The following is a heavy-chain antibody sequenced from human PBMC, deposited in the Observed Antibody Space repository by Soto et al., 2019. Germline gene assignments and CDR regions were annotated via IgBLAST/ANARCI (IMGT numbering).Heavy chain of an antibody. D-gene: IGHD2-15*01. CDR3: ARDDVLCDGGRCYGVPLAV. CDR2: IQSGGPT. J-gene: IGHJ6*04. V-gene: IGHV3-66*01. CDR1: GFTVSSKY. Sequence: HPGGSLRLSCAASGFTVSSKYMSWVRQAPGKGLEWVSLIQSGGPTYYADSVKGRFTISRDTSENTLHLQMDSLRAEDTAVYYCARDDVLCDGGRCYGVPLAVWGKGTTVTVSS.